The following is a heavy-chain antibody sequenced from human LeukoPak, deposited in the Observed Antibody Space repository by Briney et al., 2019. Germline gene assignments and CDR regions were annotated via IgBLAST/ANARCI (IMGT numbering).Heavy chain of an antibody. V-gene: IGHV4-39*07. CDR2: IYYSGSA. J-gene: IGHJ3*02. Sequence: SETLSLTCTVSGGSISSSSYYWGWIRQPPGKGLEWIGSIYYSGSANYNPSLKSRVTISVDTSKNQFSLKLSSVTAADTAVYYCARVGGYSYGSDAFDIWGQGTMVTVSS. D-gene: IGHD5-18*01. CDR3: ARVGGYSYGSDAFDI. CDR1: GGSISSSSYY.